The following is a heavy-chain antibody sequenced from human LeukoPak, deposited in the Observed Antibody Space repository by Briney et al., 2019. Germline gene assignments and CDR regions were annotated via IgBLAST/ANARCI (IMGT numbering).Heavy chain of an antibody. CDR1: GYTFTSYD. J-gene: IGHJ4*02. CDR2: MNPNSGNT. V-gene: IGHV1-8*03. CDR3: ASFGYDSSGYYWGAFDY. Sequence: GASVKVSCKASGYTFTSYDINWVRQATGQGLEWMGWMNPNSGNTGYAQKFQGRVTITRNTSISTAYMELSSLRSEDTAVYYCASFGYDSSGYYWGAFDYWGQGTLVTVSS. D-gene: IGHD3-22*01.